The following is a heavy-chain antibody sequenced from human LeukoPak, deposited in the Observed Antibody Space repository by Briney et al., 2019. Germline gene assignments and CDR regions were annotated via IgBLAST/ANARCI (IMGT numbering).Heavy chain of an antibody. CDR3: ARDPSYCSSTSCYVGSPLYYYYPMDV. V-gene: IGHV3-33*01. CDR1: GFTFSTSG. D-gene: IGHD2-2*01. J-gene: IGHJ6*02. Sequence: PGRSLRLSCAASGFTFSTSGMHWVRQAPGKGLEWVAVIWFDGSNKHYADSVKGRFTISRDNSENTLYLQMNSLRVEDTAVYYCARDPSYCSSTSCYVGSPLYYYYPMDVWGQGTTVTVSS. CDR2: IWFDGSNK.